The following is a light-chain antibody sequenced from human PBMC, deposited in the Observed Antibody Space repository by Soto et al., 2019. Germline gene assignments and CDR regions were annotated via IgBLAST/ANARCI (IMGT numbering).Light chain of an antibody. CDR2: AAS. Sequence: AIQMTQSPSSLSASVGDRVVITCRASQDIRNGLDWYQQKPGKAPKLLIYAASSLQSGVPSRFSGSGSGTDFTLTISSLQPEDFATYYCLQDYNYPLTFGPGTKVDIK. V-gene: IGKV1-6*01. J-gene: IGKJ3*01. CDR3: LQDYNYPLT. CDR1: QDIRNG.